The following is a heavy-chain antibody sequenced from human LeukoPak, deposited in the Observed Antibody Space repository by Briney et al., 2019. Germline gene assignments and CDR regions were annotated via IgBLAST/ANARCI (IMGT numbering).Heavy chain of an antibody. CDR2: ISYDGSKK. CDR3: AKEYSSIVAFDF. CDR1: GFTFSSYG. J-gene: IGHJ3*01. Sequence: GGSLRLPCVASGFTFSSYGMHWVRQAPGKGLEWVVVISYDGSKKYYADSVKGRFTISRDNSKNTLYLQMNSLRAEDTAVYYCAKEYSSIVAFDFWGQGTMVTVSS. V-gene: IGHV3-30*18. D-gene: IGHD5-18*01.